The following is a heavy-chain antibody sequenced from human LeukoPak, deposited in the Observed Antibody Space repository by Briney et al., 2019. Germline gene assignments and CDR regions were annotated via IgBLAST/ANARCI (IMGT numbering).Heavy chain of an antibody. CDR3: ARGNYDSSGYYYFFDY. D-gene: IGHD3-22*01. J-gene: IGHJ4*02. CDR1: GFTFDDYG. CDR2: IKQDGSEK. Sequence: GGSLRLSCAASGFTFDDYGMSWVRQAPGKGLEWVANIKQDGSEKYYVDSVKGRFTISRDNAKNSLYLQMNSLRAEDTAVYYCARGNYDSSGYYYFFDYWGQGTLVTVSS. V-gene: IGHV3-7*04.